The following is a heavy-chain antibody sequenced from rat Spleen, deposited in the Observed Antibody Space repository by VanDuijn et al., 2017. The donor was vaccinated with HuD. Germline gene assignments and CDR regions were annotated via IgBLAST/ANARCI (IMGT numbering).Heavy chain of an antibody. CDR2: MWSGGTA. CDR3: ARDYFSDGYFNY. Sequence: QVQLMESGPGLVQPSETLSLTCTVSGFSLTRYNVHWFRQPPGKGLEWMGIMWSGGTADYNSALKSRLSISRDISKNQVFLKMNSLQSEDTTTDYCARDYFSDGYFNYWGQGVMVTVSS. CDR1: GFSLTRYN. D-gene: IGHD1-1*01. V-gene: IGHV2-45*01. J-gene: IGHJ2*01.